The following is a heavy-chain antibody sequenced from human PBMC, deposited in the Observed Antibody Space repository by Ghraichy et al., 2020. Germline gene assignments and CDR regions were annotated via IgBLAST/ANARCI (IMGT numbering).Heavy chain of an antibody. J-gene: IGHJ4*02. V-gene: IGHV4-39*01. CDR2: FYNSGST. Sequence: SQTLSLTCTVSGDSVGSSPYYWGWIRQPPGKGLEWIGNFYNSGSTYYNPSLKSRLIISVDTSKNQLSLKLSSVTAADMAVYYCARFYRVSRTFALGGGTDYWGPGTLVTVAS. CDR3: ARFYRVSRTFALGGGTDY. CDR1: GDSVGSSPYY. D-gene: IGHD1-26*01.